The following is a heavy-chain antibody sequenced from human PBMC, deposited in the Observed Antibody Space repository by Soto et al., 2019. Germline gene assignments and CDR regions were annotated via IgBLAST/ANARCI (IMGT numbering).Heavy chain of an antibody. V-gene: IGHV3-23*01. D-gene: IGHD3-10*01. CDR1: QFTFTSYV. CDR2: IDSIDNR. Sequence: GGSLRLSCAASQFTFTSYVMTWVRQAPGKGLEWVSSIDSIDNRYYADSVRGRFTISRDNSKNTLYLQMSRLRVEDTAIYYCVRDQENFGDFIDWFDPWGQGALVTVS. J-gene: IGHJ5*02. CDR3: VRDQENFGDFIDWFDP.